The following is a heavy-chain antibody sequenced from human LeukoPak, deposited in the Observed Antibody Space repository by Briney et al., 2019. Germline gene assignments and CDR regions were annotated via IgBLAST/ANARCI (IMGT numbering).Heavy chain of an antibody. CDR3: ARMASVDAYDY. CDR2: INHSGST. D-gene: IGHD5-24*01. V-gene: IGHV4-34*01. J-gene: IGHJ4*02. Sequence: PSETLSLTCAVYGGSFSGYYWSWIRQPPGKGLEWIGEINHSGSTNYNPSLKSRVTISVDTSKNQFSLKLSSVTAADTAVYYCARMASVDAYDYWGQGTLVTVSS. CDR1: GGSFSGYY.